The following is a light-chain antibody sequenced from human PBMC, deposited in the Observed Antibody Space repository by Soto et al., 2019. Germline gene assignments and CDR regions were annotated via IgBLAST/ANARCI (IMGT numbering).Light chain of an antibody. CDR1: SSNIGAGYD. CDR3: QSYDPRLGAYV. CDR2: GNN. Sequence: QSVLTQPPSVSGAPGQRVTISCTGSSSNIGAGYDVHWYQQLPGTAPKLLIYGNNNRPSGVPDRFSGSKSGTSASLAITGLQAEDEADYYCQSYDPRLGAYVFGSGTKV. V-gene: IGLV1-40*01. J-gene: IGLJ1*01.